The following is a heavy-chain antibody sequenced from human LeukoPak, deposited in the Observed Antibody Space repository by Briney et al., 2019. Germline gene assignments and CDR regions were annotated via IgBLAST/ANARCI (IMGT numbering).Heavy chain of an antibody. Sequence: SETLSLTCAVYGGSFSGYYWSWTRQPPGKRLEWIGEINHSGSTNYNPSLKSRVTISVDTSKNQFSLKLSSVTAADTAVYYCASPHYDYVWGSYRYLGDYWGQGTLVTVSS. CDR2: INHSGST. CDR1: GGSFSGYY. J-gene: IGHJ4*02. D-gene: IGHD3-16*02. CDR3: ASPHYDYVWGSYRYLGDY. V-gene: IGHV4-34*01.